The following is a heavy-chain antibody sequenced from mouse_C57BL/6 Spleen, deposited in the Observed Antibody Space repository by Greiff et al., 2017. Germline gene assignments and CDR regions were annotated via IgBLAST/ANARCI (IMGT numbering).Heavy chain of an antibody. CDR1: GYTFTSYW. CDR3: ARGQAGSSYPYYFDY. Sequence: QVQLQQPGAELVMPGASVKLSCKASGYTFTSYWMHWVKQRPGQGLEWIGEIDPSDSYTNYNQKFKGKSTLTVDKSSSTAYMQLSSLTSEDSAVYYCARGQAGSSYPYYFDYWGQGTTLTVSS. V-gene: IGHV1-69*01. CDR2: IDPSDSYT. J-gene: IGHJ2*01. D-gene: IGHD1-1*01.